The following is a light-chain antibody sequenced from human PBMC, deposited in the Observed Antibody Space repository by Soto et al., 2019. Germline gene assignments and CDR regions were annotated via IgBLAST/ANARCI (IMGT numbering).Light chain of an antibody. CDR3: QQYGSSPRT. Sequence: EIVMTQSPTILSVSPGERATLSCRASQSVSSNLAWYQQKPGQAPRLLIYGVYTRAPGIPARFSGSGSGTEFTLTISSLQSEDFAVYYCQQYGSSPRTFGQGTKLEIK. CDR1: QSVSSN. V-gene: IGKV3D-15*01. CDR2: GVY. J-gene: IGKJ2*01.